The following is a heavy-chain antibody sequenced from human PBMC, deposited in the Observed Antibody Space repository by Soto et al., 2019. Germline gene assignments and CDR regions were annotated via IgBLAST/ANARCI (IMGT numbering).Heavy chain of an antibody. CDR1: GGSFSGYY. Sequence: SETLSLTCAVYGGSFSGYYWSWIRQPPGKGLEWIGEINHSGSTNYNPSLKSRVTISVDTSKNQFSLKLSSVTAADTAVYYCARDWWAVAGGVDVWGQGTTVTVSS. D-gene: IGHD6-19*01. CDR3: ARDWWAVAGGVDV. V-gene: IGHV4-34*01. CDR2: INHSGST. J-gene: IGHJ6*02.